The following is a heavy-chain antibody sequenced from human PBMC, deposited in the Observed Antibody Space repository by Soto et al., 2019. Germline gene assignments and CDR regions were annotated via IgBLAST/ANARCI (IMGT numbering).Heavy chain of an antibody. CDR2: IYYSGST. CDR1: GGSISSSSYY. CDR3: ARRVTMVRGVTYYYYYGMDV. Sequence: SETLSLTCTVSGGSISSSSYYWGWIRRPPGKGLEWIGSIYYSGSTYYNPSLKSRVTISVDTSKNQFSLKLSSVTAADTAVYYCARRVTMVRGVTYYYYYGMDVWGQGTTVTVSS. V-gene: IGHV4-39*01. D-gene: IGHD3-10*01. J-gene: IGHJ6*02.